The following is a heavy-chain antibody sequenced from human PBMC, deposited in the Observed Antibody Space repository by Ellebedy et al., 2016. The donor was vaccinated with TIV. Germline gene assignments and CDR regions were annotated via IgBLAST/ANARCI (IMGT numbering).Heavy chain of an antibody. J-gene: IGHJ4*01. CDR1: GYTFTGYY. Sequence: ASVKVSXXASGYTFTGYYIHWVRQAPGQGLEWMGWINPNSGGTNYAQKFQGRVTMTRDTSISTAYMELSRLTSDDTALYYCARGITVLRGVPSDYWGHGTLVTVSS. V-gene: IGHV1-2*02. CDR2: INPNSGGT. D-gene: IGHD3-10*01. CDR3: ARGITVLRGVPSDY.